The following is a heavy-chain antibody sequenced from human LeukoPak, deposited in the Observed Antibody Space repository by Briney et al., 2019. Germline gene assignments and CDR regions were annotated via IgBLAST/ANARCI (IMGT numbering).Heavy chain of an antibody. V-gene: IGHV5-51*01. CDR2: IYPGDSDT. Sequence: GESLKIPCKGSGYSFTSYWIGWVRQLPGKGLEWMGIIYPGDSDTRYSPSFQGQVTISADKSISTAYLQWSSLKASDTAMYYCAKTIAAAGDDAFDIWGQGTMVTVSS. D-gene: IGHD6-13*01. J-gene: IGHJ3*02. CDR3: AKTIAAAGDDAFDI. CDR1: GYSFTSYW.